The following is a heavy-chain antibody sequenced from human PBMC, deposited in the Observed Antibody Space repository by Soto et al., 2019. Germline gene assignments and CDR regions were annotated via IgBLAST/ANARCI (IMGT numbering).Heavy chain of an antibody. J-gene: IGHJ4*02. CDR1: GASISSSSYS. Sequence: SETLSLTCAVSGASISSSSYSWSWIRQPPGKGLEWIGYIYHSGSPYYNPSLKSRVTISVDRSKNQFSLKLTSVTAADTALYYCARAAPGNDYSNYRYYFDYWGQGTLVTV. CDR2: IYHSGSP. D-gene: IGHD4-4*01. CDR3: ARAAPGNDYSNYRYYFDY. V-gene: IGHV4-30-2*01.